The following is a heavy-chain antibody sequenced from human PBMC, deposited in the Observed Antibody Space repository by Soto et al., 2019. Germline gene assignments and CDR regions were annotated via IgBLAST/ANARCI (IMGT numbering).Heavy chain of an antibody. CDR2: IFSTGTT. J-gene: IGHJ4*02. V-gene: IGHV4-4*08. Sequence: SETLSLTCTVSGGSLRNYYWNWIRRPPGKGLEWIATIFSTGTTHYNPSLRSRVTISVDTSKNQFSLTVRSVTAADTAAYYCARHDYGDGFSYWGQGSQVTVSS. CDR1: GGSLRNYY. CDR3: ARHDYGDGFSY. D-gene: IGHD4-17*01.